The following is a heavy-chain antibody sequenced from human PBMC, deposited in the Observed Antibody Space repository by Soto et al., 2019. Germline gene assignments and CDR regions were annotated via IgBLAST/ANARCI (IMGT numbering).Heavy chain of an antibody. CDR1: GYSFTSYW. D-gene: IGHD2-15*01. V-gene: IGHV5-10-1*01. CDR3: ARHSIRGGGTYYFDY. CDR2: IDPSDSYI. J-gene: IGHJ4*02. Sequence: PGESLKISCQGSGYSFTSYWISWVRQMPGKGLEWMGRIDPSDSYINYSPSFQGHVTISADKSISTAYLQWSSLKASDTAMYYCARHSIRGGGTYYFDYWGQGTLVTVSS.